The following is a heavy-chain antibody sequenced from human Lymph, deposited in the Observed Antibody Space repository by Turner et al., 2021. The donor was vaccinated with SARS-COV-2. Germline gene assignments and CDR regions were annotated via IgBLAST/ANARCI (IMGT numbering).Heavy chain of an antibody. CDR2: INYSGSN. Sequence: QVQLQQWGAGLLKPSETLSLTCAVYGGSFSGYYWSWIRQPPGTGLGWIGEINYSGSNNYNPSLKSRVTISVDTSKKQFSLKLSSVTAADTAVYYCARVWVRWWYFDLWGRGTLVTVSS. CDR1: GGSFSGYY. J-gene: IGHJ2*01. V-gene: IGHV4-34*01. CDR3: ARVWVRWWYFDL. D-gene: IGHD7-27*01.